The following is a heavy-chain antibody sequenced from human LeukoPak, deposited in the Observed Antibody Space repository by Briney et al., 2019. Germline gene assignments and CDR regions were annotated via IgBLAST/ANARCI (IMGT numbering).Heavy chain of an antibody. CDR1: GYTFTSYG. CDR2: ISAYDGNT. Sequence: ASVKVSCKASGYTFTSYGISWVRQAPGQGLEWMGWISAYDGNTKYTQKVQYRVTMTTDTSTSTAYMELRSLRSDDTAVYYCARDSPGGSDSSGSGTYLDYWGQGTLVTVSS. J-gene: IGHJ4*02. CDR3: ARDSPGGSDSSGSGTYLDY. V-gene: IGHV1-18*01. D-gene: IGHD3-22*01.